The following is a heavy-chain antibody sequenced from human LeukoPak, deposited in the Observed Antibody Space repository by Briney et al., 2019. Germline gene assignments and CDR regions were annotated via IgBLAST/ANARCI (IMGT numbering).Heavy chain of an antibody. V-gene: IGHV3-30*18. Sequence: GGSLRLSCAASGFTFSSYGMHWVRQAPGKGLEWVAVISYDGSNKYYADSVKGRFTISRDNSKNTLYLQMNSLRAEDTAVYYCAKESYSSGGIDYWGQGTLVTVSS. J-gene: IGHJ4*02. CDR1: GFTFSSYG. D-gene: IGHD6-25*01. CDR3: AKESYSSGGIDY. CDR2: ISYDGSNK.